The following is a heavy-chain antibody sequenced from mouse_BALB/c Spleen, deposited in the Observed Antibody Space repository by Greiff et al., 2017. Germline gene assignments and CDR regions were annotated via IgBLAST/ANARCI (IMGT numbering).Heavy chain of an antibody. CDR2: INPSNGRT. J-gene: IGHJ2*01. CDR3: ARGHYGSSLDY. CDR1: GYTFTSYW. D-gene: IGHD1-1*01. V-gene: IGHV1S81*02. Sequence: VQLQQPGAELVKPGASVKLSCKASGYTFTSYWMHWVKQRPGQGLEWIGEINPSNGRTNYNEKFKSKATLTVDKSSSTAYMQLSSLTSEDSAVYYCARGHYGSSLDYWGQGTTLTVSS.